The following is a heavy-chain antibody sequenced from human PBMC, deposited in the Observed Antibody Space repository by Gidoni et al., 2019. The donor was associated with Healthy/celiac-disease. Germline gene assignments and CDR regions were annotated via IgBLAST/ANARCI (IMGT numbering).Heavy chain of an antibody. CDR2: INPNSGGT. V-gene: IGHV1-2*06. CDR3: ARAKGLYSSGWYHFDY. D-gene: IGHD6-19*01. Sequence: QVQLVQSGAEVKKPGASVKVSCKASGYTFTGYYMHWVRQAPGQGLEWMGRINPNSGGTNYAQKFQGRVTMTRDTSISTAYMELSRLRSDDTAVYYCARAKGLYSSGWYHFDYWGQGTLVTVSS. CDR1: GYTFTGYY. J-gene: IGHJ4*02.